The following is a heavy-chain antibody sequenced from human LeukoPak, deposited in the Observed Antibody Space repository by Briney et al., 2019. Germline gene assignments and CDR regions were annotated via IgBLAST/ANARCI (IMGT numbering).Heavy chain of an antibody. CDR3: VRGDWYFES. V-gene: IGHV3-7*04. CDR2: INRDGTEK. Sequence: GGSLRHSCATSGFNFSDSRMTWVRQAPGKGLQWVANINRDGTEKHFLDSVEGRFTISRDNAKKSLYLLMNSLRPQDTAVYFCVRGDWYFESWGQGTLVTVSS. J-gene: IGHJ4*02. CDR1: GFNFSDSR. D-gene: IGHD2-21*01.